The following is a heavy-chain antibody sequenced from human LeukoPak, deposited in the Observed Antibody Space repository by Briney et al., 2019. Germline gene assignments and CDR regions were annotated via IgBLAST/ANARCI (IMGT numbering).Heavy chain of an antibody. D-gene: IGHD6-19*01. J-gene: IGHJ4*02. CDR3: AKDAEFYSSGWYYFDY. CDR1: GFTFSSNY. Sequence: GGSLRLSCAASGFTFSSNYMSWVRQAPGKGLEWVSTIYSGGSMYYADSVKGRFIISRDNSKNTLYLQMNSLRAEDTAVYYCAKDAEFYSSGWYYFDYWGQGTLVTVSS. CDR2: IYSGGSM. V-gene: IGHV3-53*01.